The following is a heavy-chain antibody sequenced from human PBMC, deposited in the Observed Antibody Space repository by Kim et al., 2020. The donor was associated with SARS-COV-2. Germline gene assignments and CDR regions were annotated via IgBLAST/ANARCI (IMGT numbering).Heavy chain of an antibody. Sequence: SETLSLTCTVSGGPFGSYYWSWIRQPTGRRLEWIGFFYYGGATHYSPSFRSRVTISNNASKNQFSLSLNSVTAADTAVYYCARSTWGLDWYFDVWGRGTLVAVSS. CDR1: GGPFGSYY. D-gene: IGHD1-1*01. V-gene: IGHV4-59*01. CDR2: FYYGGAT. J-gene: IGHJ2*01. CDR3: ARSTWGLDWYFDV.